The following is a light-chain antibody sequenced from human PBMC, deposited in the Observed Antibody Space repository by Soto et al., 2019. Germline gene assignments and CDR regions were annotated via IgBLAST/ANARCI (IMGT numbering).Light chain of an antibody. CDR1: RSDVGGYNY. CDR2: DVD. CDR3: SSYASSSTRV. J-gene: IGLJ1*01. V-gene: IGLV2-14*03. Sequence: QSALTQPASVSGSPGQSIPISCTGTRSDVGGYNYVSWYQHHPGKAPKLIIYDVDNRPSGVSDRFSGSKSGNTASLTISGLQAEDEADYYCSSYASSSTRVFGTGTKVTVL.